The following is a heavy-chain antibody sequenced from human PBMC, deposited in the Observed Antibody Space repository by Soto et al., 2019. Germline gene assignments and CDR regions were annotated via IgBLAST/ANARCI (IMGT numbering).Heavy chain of an antibody. Sequence: PGGSLRLSCAASGFSFSSYSMNWVRQAPGKGPEWVSSISSSSSYIYYADSVKGRFTISRDNAKNSLYLQMNSLRAEDTAVYYCASPVPRDPDAFDIWGQGTMVTVSS. V-gene: IGHV3-21*01. J-gene: IGHJ3*02. CDR1: GFSFSSYS. D-gene: IGHD2-21*02. CDR3: ASPVPRDPDAFDI. CDR2: ISSSSSYI.